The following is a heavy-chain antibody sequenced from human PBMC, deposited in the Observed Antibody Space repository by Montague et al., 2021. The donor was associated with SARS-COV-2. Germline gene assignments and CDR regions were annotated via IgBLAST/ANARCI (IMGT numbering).Heavy chain of an antibody. V-gene: IGHV4-39*01. CDR3: ARETYTSGWFHQFDC. J-gene: IGHJ4*02. D-gene: IGHD6-19*01. Sequence: SETLSLTCTVSGGSISSSNYYWGWIRQPPGKGLEWIGCIYYSGTTYYNPSLQSRVTISVDTSKKQFSLKLSSVTAADTAVYYCARETYTSGWFHQFDCWGQGTLVTVSS. CDR1: GGSISSSNYY. CDR2: IYYSGTT.